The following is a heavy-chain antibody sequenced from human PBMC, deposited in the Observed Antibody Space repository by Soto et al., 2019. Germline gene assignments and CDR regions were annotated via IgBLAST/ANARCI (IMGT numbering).Heavy chain of an antibody. V-gene: IGHV2-5*02. CDR2: IYWDGDK. CDR1: GFSLSTSGAA. CDR3: XXXXXXXXXXXXXXXGIWFDP. Sequence: QINLIESGPTLVKPTQTLTLTCTFSGFSLSTSGAAVGWVRQPPGRALEWLALIYWDGDKRYNASLGNRLTITKDTSXXXXXXTXXXXXXXXXXXXXXXXXXXXXXXXXXXXXGIWFDPWGQGTRVIVSS. J-gene: IGHJ5*02.